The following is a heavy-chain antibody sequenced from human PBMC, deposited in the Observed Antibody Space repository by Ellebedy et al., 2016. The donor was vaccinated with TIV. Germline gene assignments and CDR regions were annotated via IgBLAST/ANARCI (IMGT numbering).Heavy chain of an antibody. Sequence: SETLSLTCTVSGGSVSSGSHFWNWIRQPPGKGLEWIGYIYKSGTTNYNPSLKSRVTMSVNTAKNQFYLKVTSVTAADTAVYYCVRDLSTADYRDYWGQGTLVTVSS. J-gene: IGHJ4*02. CDR2: IYKSGTT. D-gene: IGHD4-11*01. V-gene: IGHV4-61*01. CDR3: VRDLSTADYRDY. CDR1: GGSVSSGSHF.